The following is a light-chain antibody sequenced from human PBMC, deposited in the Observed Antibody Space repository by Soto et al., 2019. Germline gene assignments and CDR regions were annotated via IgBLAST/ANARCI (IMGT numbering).Light chain of an antibody. CDR3: HQYATPSYT. J-gene: IGKJ2*01. CDR1: QSVSSNS. CDR2: GAF. Sequence: EIVLTQSPGTLSLSPGERASLSCRASQSVSSNSLAWYQQKPGQPPRLLISGAFSRASGIPDRFSGSESETDFTLTISRLEPEDFAVYYCHQYATPSYTFGQGTKLEI. V-gene: IGKV3-20*01.